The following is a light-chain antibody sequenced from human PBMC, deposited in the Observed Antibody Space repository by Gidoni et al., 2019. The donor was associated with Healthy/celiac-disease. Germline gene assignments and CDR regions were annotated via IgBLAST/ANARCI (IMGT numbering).Light chain of an antibody. CDR1: QGIGSY. CDR3: QQLNSYPQFT. Sequence: DIQLTQSPSFLSASVGDRVTITCWASQGIGSYLAWYQQKPGKAPKLLIYAASTLQSGVPSRFSGSGSGTEFTLTISSLQPEDFATYYCQQLNSYPQFTFGPGTKVDIK. V-gene: IGKV1-9*01. J-gene: IGKJ3*01. CDR2: AAS.